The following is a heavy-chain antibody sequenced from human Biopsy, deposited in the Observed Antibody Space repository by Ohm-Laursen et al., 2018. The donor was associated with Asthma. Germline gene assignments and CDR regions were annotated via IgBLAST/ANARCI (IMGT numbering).Heavy chain of an antibody. J-gene: IGHJ4*02. D-gene: IGHD1-26*01. V-gene: IGHV3-9*01. Sequence: SLRLSCSASGFTFDDYAMHWARQAPGKGLEWVSGISWNSGSIGYADSVKGRFTISRDNAKNSLYLQMNSLRAEDTALYYCAKGEWELLEANFDYWGQGTPVTVSS. CDR1: GFTFDDYA. CDR2: ISWNSGSI. CDR3: AKGEWELLEANFDY.